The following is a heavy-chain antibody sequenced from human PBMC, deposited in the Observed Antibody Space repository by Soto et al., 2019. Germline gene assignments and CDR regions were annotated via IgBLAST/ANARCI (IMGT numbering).Heavy chain of an antibody. CDR3: TTESYIAIVRILFAD. Sequence: GGSLRLSCAASGFTFSNAWINWVRQAPGKGLEWVGRIKSKTDGGTTDFAAPVKGRFAISRDDSKNLVYLQMNSLKTEDTAVYYCTTESYIAIVRILFADCGHGSLVTVSS. D-gene: IGHD2-15*01. CDR1: GFTFSNAW. CDR2: IKSKTDGGTT. J-gene: IGHJ4*01. V-gene: IGHV3-15*07.